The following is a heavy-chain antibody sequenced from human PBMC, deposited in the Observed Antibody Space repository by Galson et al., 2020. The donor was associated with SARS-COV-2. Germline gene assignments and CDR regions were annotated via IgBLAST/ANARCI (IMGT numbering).Heavy chain of an antibody. CDR2: IKQDGSEK. V-gene: IGHV3-7*05. Sequence: GGSLRLSCAASGFTFSSYWMSWVRQAPGKGLEWVANIKQDGSEKYYVDSVKGRFTISRDNAKNSLYLQMNSLRAEDTAVYYCARDAPLPPHYDFWSGYLSRSGGDYGMDVWGQGTTVTVSS. J-gene: IGHJ6*02. CDR1: GFTFSSYW. CDR3: ARDAPLPPHYDFWSGYLSRSGGDYGMDV. D-gene: IGHD3-3*01.